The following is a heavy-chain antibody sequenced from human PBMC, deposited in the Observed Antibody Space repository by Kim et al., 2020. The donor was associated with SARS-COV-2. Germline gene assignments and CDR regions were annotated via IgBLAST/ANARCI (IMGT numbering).Heavy chain of an antibody. CDR1: GFTFSRYA. Sequence: GGSLRLSCIASGFTFSRYAMTWVRQTPGKGLEWVSSISPSGDYIYYADSVKGRFTFSRDNSKNTVYLQMNSLRAEDTAVYYCARQDLGDIAVVVVPGWFDPWGQGTLVTVSS. CDR3: ARQDLGDIAVVVVPGWFDP. CDR2: ISPSGDYI. J-gene: IGHJ5*02. D-gene: IGHD2-15*01. V-gene: IGHV3-23*01.